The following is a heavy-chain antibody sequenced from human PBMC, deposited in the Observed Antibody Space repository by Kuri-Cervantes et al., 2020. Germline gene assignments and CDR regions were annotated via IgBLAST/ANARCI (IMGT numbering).Heavy chain of an antibody. V-gene: IGHV3-33*08. D-gene: IGHD6-13*01. CDR2: IWYDGSNK. J-gene: IGHJ6*02. CDR1: GFTFSSFA. Sequence: GESLKISCAASGFTFSSFAMTWVRQAPGKGLEWVAVIWYDGSNKYYADSVKGRFTISRDNSKNTLYLQMNSLRAEDTAVYYCARHSSRWGMDVWGQGTTVTVSS. CDR3: ARHSSRWGMDV.